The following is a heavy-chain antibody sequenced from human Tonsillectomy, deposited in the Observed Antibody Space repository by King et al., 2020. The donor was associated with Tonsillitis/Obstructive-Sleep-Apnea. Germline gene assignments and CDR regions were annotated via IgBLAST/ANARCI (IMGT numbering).Heavy chain of an antibody. CDR2: ISYDGRNK. CDR1: GFTFSNYA. V-gene: IGHV3-30*04. Sequence: VQLVESGGGVVQPGRSLRLSCAASGFTFSNYAMHWVRQAPGKGLEWGAVISYDGRNKYYADSVKGRFTISRDNSKNTLSLQMNSLRAEDTAVYYCAREVWRGYYFDYWGQGTLVTVSS. CDR3: AREVWRGYYFDY. D-gene: IGHD2-21*01. J-gene: IGHJ4*02.